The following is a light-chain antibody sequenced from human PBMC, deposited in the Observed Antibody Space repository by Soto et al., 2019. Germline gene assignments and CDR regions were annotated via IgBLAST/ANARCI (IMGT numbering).Light chain of an antibody. Sequence: DIVMTHTPLSLPVTPGEPASISCRSSQSLLDSDDGNTYLDWYLQKPGQSPQLLIYTVSSRASGVPDRFSGSGSGTDFTLKISRVEAEDVGVYYCVQRIEFPLTFGGGTKVDIK. J-gene: IGKJ4*01. V-gene: IGKV2-40*01. CDR1: QSLLDSDDGNTY. CDR3: VQRIEFPLT. CDR2: TVS.